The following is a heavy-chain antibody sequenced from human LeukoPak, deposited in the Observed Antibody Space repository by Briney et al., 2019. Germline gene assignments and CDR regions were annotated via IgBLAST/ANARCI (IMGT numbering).Heavy chain of an antibody. CDR3: ARRSRIGRFDY. V-gene: IGHV4-4*09. D-gene: IGHD3-10*01. CDR2: IYTSGST. Sequence: SETLSLTCTVSGGSISSYYWSWIRQPPGKGLEWIGYIYTSGSTNYNPSLKNRVTISVDTSKNQFSLKLSSVTAADTAVYYCARRSRIGRFDYWGQGTLVTVSS. J-gene: IGHJ4*02. CDR1: GGSISSYY.